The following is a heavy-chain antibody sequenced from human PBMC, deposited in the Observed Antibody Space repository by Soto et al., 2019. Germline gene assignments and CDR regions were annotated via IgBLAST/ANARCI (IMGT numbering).Heavy chain of an antibody. CDR2: ISYDGSNK. D-gene: IGHD6-13*01. CDR3: ARDNASSWYSSSWYNWFDP. J-gene: IGHJ5*02. Sequence: TGGSLRLSCAASGFNFSSYAMHWVRQAPGKGLDWVAVISYDGSNKYYADSVKGRFTISRDSSKNTLYLQMNSLRAEDTAVYYCARDNASSWYSSSWYNWFDPWGQGTLVTVSS. V-gene: IGHV3-30-3*01. CDR1: GFNFSSYA.